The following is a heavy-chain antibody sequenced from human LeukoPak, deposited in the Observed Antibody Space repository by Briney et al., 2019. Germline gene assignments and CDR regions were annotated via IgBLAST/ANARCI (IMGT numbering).Heavy chain of an antibody. J-gene: IGHJ4*02. Sequence: GGSLRLSCAASEFTFSSYGMHWVRQAPGKGLEWVAVISYDGSNKYYADSVKGRFTISRDNSKNTLYLQMNSLRAEDTAVYYCARGPNSNWSGLDFWGQGTLLTVSS. CDR2: ISYDGSNK. D-gene: IGHD6-6*01. CDR1: EFTFSSYG. V-gene: IGHV3-30*03. CDR3: ARGPNSNWSGLDF.